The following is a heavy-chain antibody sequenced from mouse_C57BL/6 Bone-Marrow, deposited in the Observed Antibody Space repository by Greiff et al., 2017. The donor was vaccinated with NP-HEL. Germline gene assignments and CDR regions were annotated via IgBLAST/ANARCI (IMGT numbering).Heavy chain of an antibody. V-gene: IGHV1-15*01. CDR1: GYTFTDYE. CDR2: IDPETGGT. CDR3: TRRLLRFAWFAY. Sequence: QVQLQQSGAELVRPGASVTLSCKASGYTFTDYEMHWVKQTPVHGLEWIGAIDPETGGTAYNQKFKGKAILTADKSSSTAYMVLRSLTYEDSAVYYCTRRLLRFAWFAYWGQGTLVTVSA. J-gene: IGHJ3*01. D-gene: IGHD1-1*01.